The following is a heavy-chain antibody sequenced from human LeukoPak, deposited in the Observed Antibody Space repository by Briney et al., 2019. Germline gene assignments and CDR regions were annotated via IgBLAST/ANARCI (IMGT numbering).Heavy chain of an antibody. CDR2: INSDGSST. CDR1: GFTFSSYW. D-gene: IGHD6-13*01. V-gene: IGHV3-74*01. CDR3: ARDPSSSSWYEGVEY. Sequence: PGGSLRLSCAASGFTFSSYWMHWGRQAPGKGLVWVSRINSDGSSTIYADSVKGRFTISRDNAKNSLYLQMNSLRAEDTAVYYCARDPSSSSWYEGVEYWGQGPLVTVSS. J-gene: IGHJ4*02.